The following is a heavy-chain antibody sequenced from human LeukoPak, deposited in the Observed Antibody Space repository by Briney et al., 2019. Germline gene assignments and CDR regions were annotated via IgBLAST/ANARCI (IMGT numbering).Heavy chain of an antibody. Sequence: SETLSLTCTVSGGSISSSSYYWGWIRQPPGKGLEWIGSIYYSGSTYYNPSLKSRVTISVDTSKNQFSLKLSSVTAADTAVYYCARVALSNSSSWYVDYFDYWGQGTLVTVSS. CDR2: IYYSGST. J-gene: IGHJ4*02. CDR3: ARVALSNSSSWYVDYFDY. D-gene: IGHD6-13*01. CDR1: GGSISSSSYY. V-gene: IGHV4-39*07.